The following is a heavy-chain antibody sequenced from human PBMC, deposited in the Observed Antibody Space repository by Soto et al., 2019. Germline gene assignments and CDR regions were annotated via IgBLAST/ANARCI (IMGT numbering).Heavy chain of an antibody. J-gene: IGHJ3*01. CDR3: AKTRLYDNNDYHRDGFDV. Sequence: EVKLLESGGGLVQPGESLRLSCAASGFRFWTYSMSWVRQAPGKGLEWVSGISGDGSATSYADSLKGRFTVSRDNSKDTLFLHMNTLRVEDTAVHYCAKTRLYDNNDYHRDGFDVWGPGTGVTVS. D-gene: IGHD5-12*01. V-gene: IGHV3-23*01. CDR1: GFRFWTYS. CDR2: ISGDGSAT.